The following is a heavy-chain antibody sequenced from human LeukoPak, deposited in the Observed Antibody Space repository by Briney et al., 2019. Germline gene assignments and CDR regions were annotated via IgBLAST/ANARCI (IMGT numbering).Heavy chain of an antibody. Sequence: SETLSLTCAVYGGSFSGYYWSWIRQPPGKGLEWIGEINHSGSTNYNPSLKSRATISVDTSKNQFSLKLSSVTAADTAVYYCARSGCSSTSCYARDGFDPWGQGTLVTVSS. D-gene: IGHD2-2*01. CDR3: ARSGCSSTSCYARDGFDP. CDR2: INHSGST. V-gene: IGHV4-34*01. CDR1: GGSFSGYY. J-gene: IGHJ5*02.